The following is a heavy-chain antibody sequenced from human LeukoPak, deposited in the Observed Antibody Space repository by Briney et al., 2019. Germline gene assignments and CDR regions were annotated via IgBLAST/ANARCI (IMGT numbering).Heavy chain of an antibody. V-gene: IGHV3-30*04. D-gene: IGHD2-2*02. CDR1: GFTFSSYA. J-gene: IGHJ6*02. Sequence: GGSLRLSCAASGFTFSSYAMHWVRQAPGKGLEWVAVISYDGSNKYYADSVKGRFTISRDNSKNTLYLQMNSLRAEDTAVYYCARADVVVVPAAILYYYYGMDVWGQGTTVTVSS. CDR2: ISYDGSNK. CDR3: ARADVVVVPAAILYYYYGMDV.